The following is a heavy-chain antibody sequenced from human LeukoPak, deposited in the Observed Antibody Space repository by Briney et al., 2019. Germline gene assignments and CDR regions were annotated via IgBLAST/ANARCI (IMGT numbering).Heavy chain of an antibody. J-gene: IGHJ3*02. V-gene: IGHV3-30*03. Sequence: GRSLRLSCAASGFTFSSYGVHWVRQAPGKGLEWVAVISYDGSNKYYADSVKGRFTISRDNSKNTLYLQMNSLRTEDTAVDYCARDSGSDAFDICGPRTKVTVSS. CDR1: GFTFSSYG. CDR2: ISYDGSNK. D-gene: IGHD3-10*01. CDR3: ARDSGSDAFDI.